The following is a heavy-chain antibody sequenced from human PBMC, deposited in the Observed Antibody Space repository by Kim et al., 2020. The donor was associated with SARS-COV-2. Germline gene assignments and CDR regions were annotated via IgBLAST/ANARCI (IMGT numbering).Heavy chain of an antibody. J-gene: IGHJ2*01. V-gene: IGHV4-39*01. CDR3: ARLGRRVVPRQGSYWYFDL. Sequence: SETLSLTCTVSGGSISSSSYYWGWIRQPPGKGLEWIGSIYYSGSTYYNPSLKSRVTISVDTSKNQFSLKLSSVTAADTAVYYCARLGRRVVPRQGSYWYFDLWGRGTLVTVSS. CDR2: IYYSGST. CDR1: GGSISSSSYY. D-gene: IGHD2-2*01.